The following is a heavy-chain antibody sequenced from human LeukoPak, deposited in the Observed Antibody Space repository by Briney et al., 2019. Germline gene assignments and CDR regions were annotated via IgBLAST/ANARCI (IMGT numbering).Heavy chain of an antibody. V-gene: IGHV4-30-2*01. CDR1: GGSISSGGYS. CDR2: IYHSGST. CDR3: ASGYYDAEYFQH. J-gene: IGHJ1*01. Sequence: PSQTPSLTCAVSGGSISSGGYSWSWIRQPPGKGLEWIGYIYHSGSTYYNPSLKSRVTISVDRSKNQFSLKLSSVTAADTAVYYCASGYYDAEYFQHWGQGTLVTVSS. D-gene: IGHD3-22*01.